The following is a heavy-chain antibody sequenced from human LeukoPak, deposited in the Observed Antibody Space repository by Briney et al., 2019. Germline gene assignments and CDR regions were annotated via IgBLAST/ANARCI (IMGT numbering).Heavy chain of an antibody. CDR1: GFTFSSYA. J-gene: IGHJ3*02. CDR3: ARDSTQGAFDI. V-gene: IGHV3-23*01. Sequence: PGGSLRLSCAASGFTFSSYAMTWVRQAPGKGLEWVSAISGSGDNTHYADSVKGRFTISRDNSKNTLYLHMNSLRAGDTAVYYCARDSTQGAFDIWGQGTMVTVSS. CDR2: ISGSGDNT.